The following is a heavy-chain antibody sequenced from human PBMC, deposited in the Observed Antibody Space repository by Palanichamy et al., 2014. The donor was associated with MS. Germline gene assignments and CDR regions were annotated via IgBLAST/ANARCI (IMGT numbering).Heavy chain of an antibody. CDR3: ARALYVGTSPYYYYCMDV. D-gene: IGHD1-26*01. Sequence: QVQLQESGPGLVKPSEGLSLTCSVSGDSTSPYYWNWIRQPPGKGLEWIGYIFYKGNTNYNPSLKGRVTISVDTSKGQLSLNLRSVTAADTAVYYCARALYVGTSPYYYYCMDVWGQGTTVTVSS. CDR1: GDSTSPYY. J-gene: IGHJ6*02. CDR2: IFYKGNT. V-gene: IGHV4-59*01.